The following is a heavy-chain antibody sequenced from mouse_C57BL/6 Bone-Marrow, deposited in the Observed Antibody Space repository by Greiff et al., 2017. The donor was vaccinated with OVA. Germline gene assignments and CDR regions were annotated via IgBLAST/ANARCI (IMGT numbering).Heavy chain of an antibody. CDR2: IYPRSGNT. Sequence: VQRVESGAELARPGASVKLSCKASGYTFTSYGISWVKQRTGQGLEWIGEIYPRSGNTYYNENFKGKATLTADKSSSTAYMELRSLTSEDSAVYFCAGREYYYGRAWFAYWGQGTLVTVSA. D-gene: IGHD1-1*01. CDR1: GYTFTSYG. J-gene: IGHJ3*01. CDR3: AGREYYYGRAWFAY. V-gene: IGHV1-81*01.